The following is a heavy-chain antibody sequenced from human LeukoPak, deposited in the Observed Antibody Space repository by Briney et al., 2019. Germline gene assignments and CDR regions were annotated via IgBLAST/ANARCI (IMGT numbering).Heavy chain of an antibody. CDR2: ISSSSSYI. V-gene: IGHV3-21*01. D-gene: IGHD6-13*01. J-gene: IGHJ4*02. CDR3: ARDAKGAAGSD. CDR1: GFTFSSYS. Sequence: PGGSLRLSCAAPGFTFSSYSMNWVRQAPGKGLEWVSSISSSSSYIYYADSVKGRFTISRDNAKNSLYLQMNSLRAEDTAVYYCARDAKGAAGSDWGQGTLVTVSS.